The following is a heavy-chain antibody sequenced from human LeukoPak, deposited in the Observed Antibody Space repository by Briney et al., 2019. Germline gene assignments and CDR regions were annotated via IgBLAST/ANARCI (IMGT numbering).Heavy chain of an antibody. V-gene: IGHV1-3*01. J-gene: IGHJ4*02. D-gene: IGHD3-22*01. Sequence: ASVKVSCKASGYTFINFAMNWVRQVPGQGLEWMGWINAGNGNTKYSQKFQGRVTITRDTSASTAYMELSSLRSEDTAVYYCARDLPYYYDSSGHTSGLDYWGQGTLVTVSS. CDR2: INAGNGNT. CDR3: ARDLPYYYDSSGHTSGLDY. CDR1: GYTFINFA.